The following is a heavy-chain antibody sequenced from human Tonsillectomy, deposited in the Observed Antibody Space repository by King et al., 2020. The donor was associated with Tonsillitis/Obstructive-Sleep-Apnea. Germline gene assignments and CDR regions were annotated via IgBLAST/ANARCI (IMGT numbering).Heavy chain of an antibody. Sequence: QLVQSGGGVVQPGGSLRLSCAASGFTFDDYAMHWVRQAPGKGLEWVSLISGDGGSTYYADSVKGRFTISRDNSKNSLYLQMNSLRTEDTALYYCAKDRSRVEVSISSFDCWGQGTLVTVSA. CDR1: GFTFDDYA. V-gene: IGHV3-43*02. D-gene: IGHD2-21*01. J-gene: IGHJ4*02. CDR2: ISGDGGST. CDR3: AKDRSRVEVSISSFDC.